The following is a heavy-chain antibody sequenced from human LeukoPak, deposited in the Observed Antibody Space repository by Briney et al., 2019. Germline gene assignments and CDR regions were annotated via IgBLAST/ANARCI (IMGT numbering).Heavy chain of an antibody. CDR3: AVRGRTTVTSNIDY. Sequence: SETLSLTCTVSGGSISSYYWSWIRQPPGKGLKWIGYIYYSGSTNYNPSLKSRVTISVDTSKNQFSLKLSSVTAADTAVYYCAVRGRTTVTSNIDYWGQGTLVTVSS. D-gene: IGHD4-17*01. J-gene: IGHJ4*02. CDR2: IYYSGST. V-gene: IGHV4-59*12. CDR1: GGSISSYY.